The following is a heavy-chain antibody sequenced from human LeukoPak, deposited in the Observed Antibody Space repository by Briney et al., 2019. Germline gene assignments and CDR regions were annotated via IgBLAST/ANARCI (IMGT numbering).Heavy chain of an antibody. V-gene: IGHV3-66*01. D-gene: IGHD3-16*01. CDR1: EFTVSSNY. Sequence: GGSLRLSCADSEFTVSSNYMNWVRQAPGKGLEWVSFIYSGGSTYYADSVRGRFTISRDSSKNTLYLQMNSLRAEDTAVYFCATFTPLRAFDFWGQGTLVTVSS. CDR2: IYSGGST. J-gene: IGHJ4*02. CDR3: ATFTPLRAFDF.